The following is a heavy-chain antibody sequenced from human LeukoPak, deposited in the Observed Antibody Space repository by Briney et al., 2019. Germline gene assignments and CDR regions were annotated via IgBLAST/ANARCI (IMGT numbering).Heavy chain of an antibody. CDR3: ATIISSSWYIDY. CDR2: ISSSSSYI. D-gene: IGHD6-13*01. J-gene: IGHJ4*02. CDR1: GFTFSSYS. V-gene: IGHV3-21*04. Sequence: KPGGSLRLSCAASGFTFSSYSMNWVRQAPGKGLEWVSSISSSSSYIYYADSMKGRFTISRDNAKNSLYLQMNSLRAEDTAVYYCATIISSSWYIDYWGQGTLVTVSS.